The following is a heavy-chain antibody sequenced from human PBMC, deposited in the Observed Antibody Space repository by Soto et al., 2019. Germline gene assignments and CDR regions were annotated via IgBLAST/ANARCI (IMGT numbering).Heavy chain of an antibody. V-gene: IGHV4-59*01. CDR1: GDSISSYY. J-gene: IGHJ6*02. CDR3: ARGGNWNSYYYRLDV. CDR2: IYDRGTT. Sequence: SETLSLTCTVSGDSISSYYWTWIRQPPGKGLEWIAYIYDRGTTNYNPSLKSRVTISLDTSKNQFSLKMSSVTAADTATYYCARGGNWNSYYYRLDVWGQGTTVTVSS. D-gene: IGHD1-1*01.